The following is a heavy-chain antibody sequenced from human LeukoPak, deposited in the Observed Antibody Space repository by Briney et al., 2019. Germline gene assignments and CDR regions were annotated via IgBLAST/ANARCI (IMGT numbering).Heavy chain of an antibody. CDR2: IVVGSGNT. J-gene: IGHJ3*02. CDR3: FTVTTGVPNAFDI. Sequence: SVKVSCKASGFTLTSSAMQWVRQARGQRLEWIGWIVVGSGNTNYAQKFQERVTITRDMSTSTAYMELSSLRSEDTAVYYCFTVTTGVPNAFDIWGQGTMVTVSS. D-gene: IGHD4-17*01. V-gene: IGHV1-58*02. CDR1: GFTLTSSA.